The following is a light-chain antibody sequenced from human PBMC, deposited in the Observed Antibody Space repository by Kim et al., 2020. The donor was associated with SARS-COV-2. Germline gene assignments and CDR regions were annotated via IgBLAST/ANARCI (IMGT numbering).Light chain of an antibody. CDR1: QTISSY. V-gene: IGKV1-39*01. Sequence: SASVGDRVIIPCRASQTISSYLNWYQQKPGKAPKLLIYAASSLQSGVPSRFSGSGSGTDFTLTISSLQPEDFATYYCQQSYSTPSTFGQGTKLEI. J-gene: IGKJ2*01. CDR2: AAS. CDR3: QQSYSTPST.